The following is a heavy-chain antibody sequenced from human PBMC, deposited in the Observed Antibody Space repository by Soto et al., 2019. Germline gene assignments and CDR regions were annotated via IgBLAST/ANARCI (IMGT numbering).Heavy chain of an antibody. CDR1: GFTFSSYA. CDR2: ISYDGSNK. Sequence: GGSLRLSCAASGFTFSSYAMHWVRQAPGKGLEWVAVISYDGSNKYYADSVKGRFTISRDNSKNTLYLQMNSLRAEDTAVYYCARVYDAYYYDSSGYYSDLTFDYWGQGTLVTVSS. V-gene: IGHV3-30-3*01. J-gene: IGHJ4*02. CDR3: ARVYDAYYYDSSGYYSDLTFDY. D-gene: IGHD3-22*01.